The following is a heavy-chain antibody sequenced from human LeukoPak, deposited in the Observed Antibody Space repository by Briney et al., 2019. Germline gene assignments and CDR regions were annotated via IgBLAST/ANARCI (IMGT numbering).Heavy chain of an antibody. CDR2: IKPNGDRT. J-gene: IGHJ3*01. D-gene: IGHD4-23*01. CDR1: ENTFTNYY. CDR3: ARDMSTRVTLISYALDV. Sequence: VASVKVSRKASENTFTNYYMHWVRQAPGQGLEWLGLIKPNGDRTAYAQNFQGRVTMTRDTSTTTFYLELSSLRSEDTAVYYCARDMSTRVTLISYALDVWGQGQWSSSLQ. V-gene: IGHV1-46*01.